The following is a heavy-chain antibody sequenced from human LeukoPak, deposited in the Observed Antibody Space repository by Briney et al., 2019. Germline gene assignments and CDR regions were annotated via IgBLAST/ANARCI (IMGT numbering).Heavy chain of an antibody. J-gene: IGHJ6*02. D-gene: IGHD3-22*01. CDR2: INHSGST. CDR1: GGSISGYY. Sequence: SETLSLTCSVSGGSISGYYWSWIRQPPGKGLEWIGEINHSGSTNYNPSLKSRVTISVDTSKNQFSLKLSSVTAAETAVYYCARGYPDSRYYYYAMDVWGQGTTVTVSS. CDR3: ARGYPDSRYYYYAMDV. V-gene: IGHV4-34*01.